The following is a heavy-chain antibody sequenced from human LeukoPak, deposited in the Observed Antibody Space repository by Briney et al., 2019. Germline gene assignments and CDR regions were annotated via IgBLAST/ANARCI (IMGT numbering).Heavy chain of an antibody. CDR1: GYTFTGYY. Sequence: ASVKVSCKASGYTFTGYYMHWVRQALGQGLEWMGWINPNSGGTNYAQKFQGRVTMIRDTSISTAYMELSRLRSDDTAVYYCVRDPYDILTLWYYFDYWGQGTLVTVSS. J-gene: IGHJ4*02. CDR2: INPNSGGT. CDR3: VRDPYDILTLWYYFDY. V-gene: IGHV1-2*02. D-gene: IGHD3-9*01.